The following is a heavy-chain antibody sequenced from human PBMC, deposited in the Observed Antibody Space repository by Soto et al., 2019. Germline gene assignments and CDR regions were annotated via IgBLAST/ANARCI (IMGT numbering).Heavy chain of an antibody. CDR3: ARGPIAAEDNEFDP. CDR2: IYYSGSA. Sequence: QVQLQESGPGLVKPSQTLSLTCTVSGASISSGGYYWSWIRQHPGKGLEWIGYIYYSGSAYYNPSLKVRVTTTIDTSKNQRSLKLTSVTAADAAVYYCARGPIAAEDNEFDPWGQGALVTVSS. J-gene: IGHJ5*02. V-gene: IGHV4-31*03. D-gene: IGHD6-13*01. CDR1: GASISSGGYY.